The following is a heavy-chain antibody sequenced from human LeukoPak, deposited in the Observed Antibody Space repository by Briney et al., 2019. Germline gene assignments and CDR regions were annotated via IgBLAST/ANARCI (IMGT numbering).Heavy chain of an antibody. CDR1: GFTFDDYA. J-gene: IGHJ6*02. V-gene: IGHV3-9*01. CDR2: ISWNSGSI. CDR3: AKDKAVGPYYYYGMDV. Sequence: GGSLRLSCAASGFTFDDYAMHWVRHAPGKGLEWVSGISWNSGSIGYADSVKGRFTISRDNSKNTLYLQMNSLRAEDTAVYYCAKDKAVGPYYYYGMDVWGQGTTVTVSS. D-gene: IGHD6-19*01.